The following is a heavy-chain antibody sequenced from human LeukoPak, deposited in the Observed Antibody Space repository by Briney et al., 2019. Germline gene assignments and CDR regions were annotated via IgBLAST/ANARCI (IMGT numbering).Heavy chain of an antibody. J-gene: IGHJ3*02. Sequence: SVKVSCKASGGTFSSYAISWVRQATGQGLEWMGGIIPIFGTANYAQKFQGRVTITADESTSTAYMELSSLRSEDTAVYYCAVGYSYPGAFDIWGQGTMVTVSS. D-gene: IGHD5-18*01. CDR3: AVGYSYPGAFDI. V-gene: IGHV1-69*13. CDR1: GGTFSSYA. CDR2: IIPIFGTA.